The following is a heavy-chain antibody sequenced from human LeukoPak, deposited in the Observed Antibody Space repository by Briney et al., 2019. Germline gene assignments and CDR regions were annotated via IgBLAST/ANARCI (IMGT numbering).Heavy chain of an antibody. CDR2: ISYDGSNK. CDR3: AKDLRTYYYDSTVDY. D-gene: IGHD3-22*01. CDR1: GFTFSSYG. V-gene: IGHV3-30*18. J-gene: IGHJ4*02. Sequence: PGGSLRLSCAASGFTFSSYGMHWVRQAPGKGLEWVAVISYDGSNKYYADSVKGRFTISRDNSKNTLYLQMNSLRAEDTAVYYCAKDLRTYYYDSTVDYWGQGTPVTVSS.